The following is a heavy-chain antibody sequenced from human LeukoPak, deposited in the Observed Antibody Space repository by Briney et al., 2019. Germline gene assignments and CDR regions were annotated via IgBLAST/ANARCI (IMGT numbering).Heavy chain of an antibody. V-gene: IGHV3-7*01. CDR3: ARDGGSGYYTTFDY. J-gene: IGHJ4*02. Sequence: GGSLRLSCAASGFTFSSYWMSWVRQAPGKGLEWVANIKQDGSEKYYVDSVKGRFTISRDNAKNSLYLQMNSLRAEDTAVYYCARDGGSGYYTTFDYWGQGTLVTVSS. CDR2: IKQDGSEK. CDR1: GFTFSSYW. D-gene: IGHD3-22*01.